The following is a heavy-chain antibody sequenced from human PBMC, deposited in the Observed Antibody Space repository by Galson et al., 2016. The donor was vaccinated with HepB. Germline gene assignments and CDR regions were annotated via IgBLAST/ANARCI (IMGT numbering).Heavy chain of an antibody. Sequence: ETLSLTCTVSSDPVTSGTYYWSWVRQSPGKGLDWIGYIHDSGNTNYNPSIKSRVTISRETSKNQFFLELTSVTAADTAVYYCARDEGFYNGMDVWGQGTTVTVAS. V-gene: IGHV4-61*01. D-gene: IGHD2-2*02. CDR1: SDPVTSGTYY. J-gene: IGHJ6*02. CDR3: ARDEGFYNGMDV. CDR2: IHDSGNT.